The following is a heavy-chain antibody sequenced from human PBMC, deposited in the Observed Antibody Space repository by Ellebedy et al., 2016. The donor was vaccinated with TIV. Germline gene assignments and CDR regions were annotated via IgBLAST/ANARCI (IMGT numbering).Heavy chain of an antibody. Sequence: GGSLRLSCAASGFTFSSYWMSWVRQAPGKGLEWVANIKQDGSEKYYVDSVKGRFTISRDNAKSSLYLQINSLRAEVTAIYYCASATGEVNYFDHWGQGTLVAVSS. CDR2: IKQDGSEK. V-gene: IGHV3-7*01. J-gene: IGHJ4*02. D-gene: IGHD7-27*01. CDR3: ASATGEVNYFDH. CDR1: GFTFSSYW.